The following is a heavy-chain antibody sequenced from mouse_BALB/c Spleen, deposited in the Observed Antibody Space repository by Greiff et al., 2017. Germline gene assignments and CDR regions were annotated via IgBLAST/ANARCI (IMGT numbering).Heavy chain of an antibody. CDR1: GFTFSSYA. J-gene: IGHJ2*01. CDR3: ARVTTVSLGY. V-gene: IGHV5-6-5*01. CDR2: ISSGGST. Sequence: EVQVVESGGGLVKPGGSLKLSCAASGFTFSSYAMSWVRQTPEKRLEWVASISSGGSTYYPDSVKGRFTISRDNARNILYLQMSSLRSEDTAMYYCARVTTVSLGYWGQGTTLTVSS. D-gene: IGHD1-1*01.